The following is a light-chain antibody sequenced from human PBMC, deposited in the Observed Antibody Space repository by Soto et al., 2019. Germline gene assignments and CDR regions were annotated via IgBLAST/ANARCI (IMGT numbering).Light chain of an antibody. V-gene: IGLV2-23*01. Sequence: QSALTQPASVSGSPGQSITISCTGTSSDVGSYNLVSWHQQHPGKAPKLMIYEGSKRPSGVSNRFSGSKSGNTASLTISGLQAEDEADYYCCSYANSSTLVVYGGGTKLTVL. CDR2: EGS. CDR3: CSYANSSTLVV. CDR1: SSDVGSYNL. J-gene: IGLJ2*01.